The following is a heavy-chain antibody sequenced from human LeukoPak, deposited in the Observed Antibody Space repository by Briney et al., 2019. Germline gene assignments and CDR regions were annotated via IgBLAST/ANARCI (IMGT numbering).Heavy chain of an antibody. CDR3: ARSITIFGVVGSAGGY. D-gene: IGHD3-3*01. CDR1: GYTFTSYG. CDR2: ISAYNGNT. V-gene: IGHV1-18*01. Sequence: ASVKVSCKASGYTFTSYGISWVRQAPGQGLEWMGWISAYNGNTNYARKLQGRVTMTTDTSTSTAYMELRSLRSDDTAVYYCARSITIFGVVGSAGGYWGQGTLVTVSS. J-gene: IGHJ4*02.